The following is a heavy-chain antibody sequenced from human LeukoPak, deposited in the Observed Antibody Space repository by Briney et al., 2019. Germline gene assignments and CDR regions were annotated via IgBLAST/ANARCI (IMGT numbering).Heavy chain of an antibody. CDR1: GGTFSSYA. D-gene: IGHD3-3*01. CDR3: ARAGYDFWSGTYYYYMDV. CDR2: IIPIFGTA. Sequence: PPASVKVSCKASGGTFSSYAISWVRQAPGQGLEWMGGIIPIFGTANYAQKFQGRVTITADESTSTAYMELSSLRSEDTAVYYCARAGYDFWSGTYYYYMDVWGKGTTVTVSS. J-gene: IGHJ6*03. V-gene: IGHV1-69*01.